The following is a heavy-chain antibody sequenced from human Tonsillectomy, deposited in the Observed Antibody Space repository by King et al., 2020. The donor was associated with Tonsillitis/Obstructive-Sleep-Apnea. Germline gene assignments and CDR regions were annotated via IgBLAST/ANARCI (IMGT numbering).Heavy chain of an antibody. CDR1: GYSFTSYW. CDR3: ARQDRATYSPDY. J-gene: IGHJ4*02. V-gene: IGHV5-51*01. CDR2: IYPGDSDI. Sequence: VQLVQSGAEVKKPGESLKISCKGSGYSFTSYWIGWVRQMPGKGLEWMGIIYPGDSDIRYSPSFEGQVSISVDTSINTAYVQWSSLLASATAMYYCARQDRATYSPDYWGQGTLVTVSS. D-gene: IGHD4/OR15-4a*01.